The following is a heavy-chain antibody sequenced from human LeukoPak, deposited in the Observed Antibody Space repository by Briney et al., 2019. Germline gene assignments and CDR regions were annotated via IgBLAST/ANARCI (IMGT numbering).Heavy chain of an antibody. D-gene: IGHD3-16*01. V-gene: IGHV1-2*06. CDR2: INPNTGGT. Sequence: ASVKVSCRASGYTFTAYYMHWVRQAPGQGLEWMGRINPNTGGTNYAQKFQGRVTMTGDTSISTAYMELSRLTSDDTAVYYCARIGGAHNFDYWGQGTLVTVSS. J-gene: IGHJ4*02. CDR1: GYTFTAYY. CDR3: ARIGGAHNFDY.